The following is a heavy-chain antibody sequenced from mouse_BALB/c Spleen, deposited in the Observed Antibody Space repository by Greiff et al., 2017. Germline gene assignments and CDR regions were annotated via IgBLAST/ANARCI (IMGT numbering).Heavy chain of an antibody. CDR1: GYTFTSYT. CDR3: ARYLLIRSAWFAY. CDR2: INPSSGYT. V-gene: IGHV1-4*02. Sequence: VKLQQSAAELARPGASVKMSCKASGYTFTSYTMHWVKQRPGQGLEWIGYINPSSGYTEYNQKFKDKTTLTADKSSSTAYMQLSSLTSEDSAVYYCARYLLIRSAWFAYWGQGTLVTVSA. J-gene: IGHJ3*01. D-gene: IGHD1-1*01.